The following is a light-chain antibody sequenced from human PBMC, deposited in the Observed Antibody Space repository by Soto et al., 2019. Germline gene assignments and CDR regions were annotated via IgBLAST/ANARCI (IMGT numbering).Light chain of an antibody. CDR2: GAS. J-gene: IGKJ4*01. V-gene: IGKV3-15*01. CDR1: QNVYSN. CDR3: QQHGNWPLT. Sequence: EIVMTQSPATLSVSPGEGATLSCRASQNVYSNLAWYQQKPGQAPRLLIYGASTRATSIPARFSGSGSGTEFTLTSSSLQSEDVAVYYCQQHGNWPLTFGGGTKVEIK.